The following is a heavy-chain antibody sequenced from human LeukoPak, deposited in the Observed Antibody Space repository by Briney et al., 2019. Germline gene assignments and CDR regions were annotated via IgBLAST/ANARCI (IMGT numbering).Heavy chain of an antibody. Sequence: GGSLRLSCAASGFTFSSYSMNWVRQAPGKGLEWVSSISSSSSYIYYAGSVKGRFTISRDNAKNSLYLQMNSLRAEDTAVYYCARSTRTTVTAFSEFGYWGQGTLVTVSS. CDR3: ARSTRTTVTAFSEFGY. CDR2: ISSSSSYI. D-gene: IGHD4-17*01. V-gene: IGHV3-21*01. J-gene: IGHJ4*02. CDR1: GFTFSSYS.